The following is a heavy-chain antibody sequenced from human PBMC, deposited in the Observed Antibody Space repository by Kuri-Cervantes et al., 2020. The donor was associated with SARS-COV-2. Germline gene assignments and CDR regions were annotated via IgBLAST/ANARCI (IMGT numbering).Heavy chain of an antibody. CDR3: AGGPNERKYYFDY. CDR2: MNPNSGNT. J-gene: IGHJ4*02. D-gene: IGHD1-1*01. Sequence: ASVKVSCKASGYTFTSYDINWVRQATGQGLEWMGWMNPNSGNTGYAQKFQGRVTITRNTSISTAYMELSSLRSEDTAVYYCAGGPNERKYYFDYWGQGTLVTVSS. V-gene: IGHV1-8*03. CDR1: GYTFTSYD.